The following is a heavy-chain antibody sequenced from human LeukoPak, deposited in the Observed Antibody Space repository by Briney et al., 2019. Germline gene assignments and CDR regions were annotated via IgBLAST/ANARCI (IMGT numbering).Heavy chain of an antibody. D-gene: IGHD6-6*01. CDR1: GGSISSSSYY. CDR2: IYYSGST. Sequence: SETLSLTCTVSGGSISSSSYYWGWIRQPPGKGLEWIGSIYYSGSTYYNPSLKSRVTISVDTSKNQFSLKLSSVTAADTAVYYCARAGQFIAARPITFDYWGQGTLVTVSS. CDR3: ARAGQFIAARPITFDY. J-gene: IGHJ4*02. V-gene: IGHV4-39*07.